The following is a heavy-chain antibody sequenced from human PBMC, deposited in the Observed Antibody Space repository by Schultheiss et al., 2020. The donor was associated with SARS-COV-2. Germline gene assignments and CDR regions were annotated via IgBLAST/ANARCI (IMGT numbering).Heavy chain of an antibody. Sequence: GESLKISCAASGFTFSSYGMHWVRQAPGKGLEWVSSISSSSSYIYYADSVKGRFTISRDNAKNSLYLQMNSLRAEDTAVYYCARDEWFDPWGQGTLVTVSS. V-gene: IGHV3-21*01. CDR3: ARDEWFDP. CDR1: GFTFSSYG. J-gene: IGHJ5*02. CDR2: ISSSSSYI.